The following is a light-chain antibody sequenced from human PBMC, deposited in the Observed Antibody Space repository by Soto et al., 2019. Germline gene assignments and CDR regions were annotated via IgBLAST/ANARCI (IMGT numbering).Light chain of an antibody. CDR3: QQYNNWWT. CDR2: GAS. J-gene: IGKJ1*01. V-gene: IGKV3-15*01. Sequence: EIVMTQSQATLSVSPGERATLSCRASQSVSSNLAWYRQKPGQAPRLLIYGASTRATGIPVRFSGSASGTEFTLTISSLQSEDFAVYYCQQYNNWWTFGQGTNVDI. CDR1: QSVSSN.